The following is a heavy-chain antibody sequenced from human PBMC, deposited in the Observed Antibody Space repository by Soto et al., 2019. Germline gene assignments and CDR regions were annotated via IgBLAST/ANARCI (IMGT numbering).Heavy chain of an antibody. CDR3: ASTYYNGSSGPFDY. J-gene: IGHJ4*02. CDR2: IYYSGTT. Sequence: SETLSLTCTVSGDSISSGGYYWSWIRQHPGKGLEWIGYIYYSGTTYYNPSLESRVTISADTSENQSSLKLNSVTAADTAVYYCASTYYNGSSGPFDYWGQGTLVTVSS. CDR1: GDSISSGGYY. D-gene: IGHD3-22*01. V-gene: IGHV4-31*03.